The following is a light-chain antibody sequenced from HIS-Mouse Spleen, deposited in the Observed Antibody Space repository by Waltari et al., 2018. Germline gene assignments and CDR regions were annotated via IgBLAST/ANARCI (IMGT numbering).Light chain of an antibody. CDR1: KLGDKY. V-gene: IGLV3-1*01. J-gene: IGLJ2*01. Sequence: SYELTQPPSVSVSPGQTASITCSGDKLGDKYACWYQQKPGQSPVVVMYQDSKRPSGIHERFYCSNSGNTATLTISGTQAMDEADYYCRAWDSSTVVFGGGTKLTVL. CDR2: QDS. CDR3: RAWDSSTVV.